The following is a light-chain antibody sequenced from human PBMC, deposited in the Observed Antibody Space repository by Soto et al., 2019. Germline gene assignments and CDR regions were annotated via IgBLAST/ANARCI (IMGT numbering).Light chain of an antibody. CDR1: QTVSSN. CDR3: QQYNNWRQT. Sequence: EIGMTQSPATLSVSPGERATLSCRASQTVSSNFLAWYQQKPGQAPRLLLYGASARATGVPARFSGSGSGTQFTLTISSLQSEDFAVYYCQQYNNWRQTFGQGTKVDIK. V-gene: IGKV3-15*01. J-gene: IGKJ1*01. CDR2: GAS.